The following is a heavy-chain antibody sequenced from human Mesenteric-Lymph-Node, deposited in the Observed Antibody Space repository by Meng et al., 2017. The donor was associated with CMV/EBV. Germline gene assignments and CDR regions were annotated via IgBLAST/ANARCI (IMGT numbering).Heavy chain of an antibody. CDR3: ARDPEFGALDY. D-gene: IGHD1-26*01. CDR1: GFTFSSYW. V-gene: IGHV3-7*01. Sequence: GESLKISCAASGFTFSSYWMSWVRQAPGRGLEWMANIKQDGSDKCYVDSVKGRFTISRDNAKNSLYLQMNSLRAEDTAIYYCARDPEFGALDYWGQGTLVTVSS. CDR2: IKQDGSDK. J-gene: IGHJ4*02.